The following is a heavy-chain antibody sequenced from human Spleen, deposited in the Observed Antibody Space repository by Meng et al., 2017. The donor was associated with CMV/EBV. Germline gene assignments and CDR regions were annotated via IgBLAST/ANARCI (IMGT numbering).Heavy chain of an antibody. CDR2: ISHIGMT. CDR3: ARGQLVSMIVVVISHFFDY. J-gene: IGHJ4*02. D-gene: IGHD3-22*01. V-gene: IGHV4-34*01. CDR1: GGSFSGYD. Sequence: SETLSLTCAVYGGSFSGYDWSWIRQPPGKGLEWIGEISHIGMTSYNPAIKSRATISVDTSKNQFSLKLNSVTAADTAVYYCARGQLVSMIVVVISHFFDYRSQGTLVTVSS.